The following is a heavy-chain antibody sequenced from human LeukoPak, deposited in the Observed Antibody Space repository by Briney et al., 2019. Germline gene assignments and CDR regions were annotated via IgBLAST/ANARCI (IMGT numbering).Heavy chain of an antibody. CDR1: GYTFTSYA. CDR3: ASDYCGGDCYYAFDI. Sequence: ASVKVSCKASGYTFTSYAMNWVRQAPGRGLEWMGWISTNTGNPTYAQGFTGRFVFSLDTSVSTAYLQISSLKAEDTAVYYCASDYCGGDCYYAFDIWGQGTMVTVSS. CDR2: ISTNTGNP. D-gene: IGHD2-21*02. J-gene: IGHJ3*02. V-gene: IGHV7-4-1*02.